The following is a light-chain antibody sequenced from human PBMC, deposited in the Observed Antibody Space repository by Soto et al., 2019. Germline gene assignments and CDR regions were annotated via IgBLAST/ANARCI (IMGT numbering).Light chain of an antibody. Sequence: YVVRAPASVSGSPAQAATFSCTGTSSDVGGYNYVSWYQQHPGKAPKLMIYDVSNRPSGVSNRFSGSKSGNTASLTISGLQAEDEADYYCSSYTSSSTYVFGTGTKVTV. V-gene: IGLV2-14*01. CDR2: DVS. J-gene: IGLJ1*01. CDR1: SSDVGGYNY. CDR3: SSYTSSSTYV.